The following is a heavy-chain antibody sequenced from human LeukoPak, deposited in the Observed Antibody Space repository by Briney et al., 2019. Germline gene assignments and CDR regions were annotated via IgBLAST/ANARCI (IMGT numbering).Heavy chain of an antibody. CDR1: GFTFSDYY. J-gene: IGHJ4*02. CDR3: ARETRWDFDY. CDR2: ISGSGSAT. Sequence: TGGSLRLSCAASGFTFSDYYMSWIRQAPGKGLEWVSYISGSGSATYYADSVKGRFTISRDNAKNSLYLQMNSLRAEDTAVYYCARETRWDFDYWGQGTLVTVSS. D-gene: IGHD5-24*01. V-gene: IGHV3-11*04.